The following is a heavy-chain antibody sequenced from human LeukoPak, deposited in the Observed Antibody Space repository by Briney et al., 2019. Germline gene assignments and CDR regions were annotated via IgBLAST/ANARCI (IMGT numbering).Heavy chain of an antibody. CDR3: ARAYYYDSSGYYNAFDI. CDR2: IIPILGIA. J-gene: IGHJ3*02. CDR1: GATFSSYA. Sequence: ASVKVSCKASGATFSSYAISWVRQAPGQGLEWMGRIIPILGIANYAQKFQGRVTITADKSTSTAYMELRSLRSDDTAVYYCARAYYYDSSGYYNAFDIWGQGTMVTVSS. D-gene: IGHD3-22*01. V-gene: IGHV1-69*04.